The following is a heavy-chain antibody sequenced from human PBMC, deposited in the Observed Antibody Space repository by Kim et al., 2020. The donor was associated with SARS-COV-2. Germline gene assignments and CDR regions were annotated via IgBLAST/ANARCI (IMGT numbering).Heavy chain of an antibody. CDR2: INPNSGGT. CDR1: GYTFTGYY. CDR3: ARANVWSGNYYYYYMDV. D-gene: IGHD3-3*01. J-gene: IGHJ6*03. V-gene: IGHV1-2*02. Sequence: ASVKVSCKASGYTFTGYYMHWVRQAPGQGLEWMGWINPNSGGTNYAQKFQGRVTMTRDTSISTAYMELSRLRSDDTAVYYCARANVWSGNYYYYYMDVWGKGTTVTVSS.